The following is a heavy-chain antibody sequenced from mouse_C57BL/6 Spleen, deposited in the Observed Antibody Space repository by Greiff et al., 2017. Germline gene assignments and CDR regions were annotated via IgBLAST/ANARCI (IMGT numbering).Heavy chain of an antibody. CDR2: IYPRSGNT. CDR1: GYTFTSYG. V-gene: IGHV1-81*01. J-gene: IGHJ2*01. D-gene: IGHD1-1*01. Sequence: VQVVESGAELARPGASVKLSCKASGYTFTSYGISWVKQRTGQGLEWIGEIYPRSGNTYYNEKFKGKATLTADKSSSTAYMELRSLTSEDSAVYFCARLGSSPYFDYWGQGTTLTVSS. CDR3: ARLGSSPYFDY.